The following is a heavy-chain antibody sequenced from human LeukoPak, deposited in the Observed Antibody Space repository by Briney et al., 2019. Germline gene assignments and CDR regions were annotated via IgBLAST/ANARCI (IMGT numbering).Heavy chain of an antibody. CDR2: INPNSGNT. V-gene: IGHV1-8*01. D-gene: IGHD4-17*01. CDR3: ARNDYGDGDAFDI. CDR1: GYTFTSYD. Sequence: ASVKVSCKASGYTFTSYDISWVRQATGQGLEWMGWINPNSGNTGYAQRFQGRVTMTRSTSISTAYMELTSLRSEDTAVYYCARNDYGDGDAFDIWGQGTMVTVSP. J-gene: IGHJ3*02.